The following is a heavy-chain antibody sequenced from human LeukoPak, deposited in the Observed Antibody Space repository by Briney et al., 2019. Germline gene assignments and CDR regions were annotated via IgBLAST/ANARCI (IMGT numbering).Heavy chain of an antibody. CDR2: VYYTGST. V-gene: IGHV4-59*01. CDR1: GGSFEHYF. CDR3: ASHRRSHGAEY. Sequence: SETLSLTCTVSGGSFEHYFWSWIRQPPWKGLEFIGYVYYTGSTYYSPSLKSRLTISPDTAKNQFSLKLSSVTAADTAVYYCASHRRSHGAEYWGQGTLVTVSS. J-gene: IGHJ4*02. D-gene: IGHD5-18*01.